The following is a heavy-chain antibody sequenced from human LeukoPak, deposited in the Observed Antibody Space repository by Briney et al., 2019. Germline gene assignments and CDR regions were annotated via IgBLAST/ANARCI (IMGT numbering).Heavy chain of an antibody. D-gene: IGHD2-2*01. CDR3: ARAQNPGIVVVPAAFNY. Sequence: SVKVSCKASGGTFNSYVVSWVRQAPGQGLEWMGGIIPIFGTANYAQKFQGRVTITADESTSTAYMELSSLRSEDTAVYYCARAQNPGIVVVPAAFNYWGQGTLVTASS. V-gene: IGHV1-69*01. CDR1: GGTFNSYV. J-gene: IGHJ4*02. CDR2: IIPIFGTA.